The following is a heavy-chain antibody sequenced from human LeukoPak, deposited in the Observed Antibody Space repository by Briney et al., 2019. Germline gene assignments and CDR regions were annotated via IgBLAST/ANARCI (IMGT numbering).Heavy chain of an antibody. CDR1: ALPPSNYA. Sequence: TGGSLRLSCAASALPPSNYAMSWVRQAPGKGLEWVSSISDGGWTAYTDSVKGRFFISRETATNTLYLQMNSLRVEDTAVYYCAKKCDTGNTSHMPCYWGQGTLVTVSS. CDR2: ISDGGWT. CDR3: AKKCDTGNTSHMPCY. J-gene: IGHJ4*02. V-gene: IGHV3-23*01. D-gene: IGHD2/OR15-2a*01.